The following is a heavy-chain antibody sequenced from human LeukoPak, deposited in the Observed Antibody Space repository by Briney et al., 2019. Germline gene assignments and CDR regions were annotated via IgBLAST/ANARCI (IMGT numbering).Heavy chain of an antibody. V-gene: IGHV5-51*01. D-gene: IGHD5-12*01. Sequence: KPGESLKIPGQCFGYSFTALFIAGVRQTPRKGLDLLWIIYPGDSDTRYRQSFQGQVAISADKSVSTAYLQWSSLEASDPAMYYCARRVEATMPFDPWGQGTLVTVSS. CDR1: GYSFTALF. CDR3: ARRVEATMPFDP. CDR2: IYPGDSDT. J-gene: IGHJ5*02.